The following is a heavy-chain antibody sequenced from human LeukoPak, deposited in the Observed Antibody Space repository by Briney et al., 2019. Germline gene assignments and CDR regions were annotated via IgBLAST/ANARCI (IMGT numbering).Heavy chain of an antibody. J-gene: IGHJ4*02. D-gene: IGHD3-22*01. Sequence: SVKVSCKASGGTFSSYAISWVRQAPGQGLEWMGGIIPIFGTANYAQKFQGRVTITTDESASTAYMELSSLRSEDTAVYYCARGGETTHYYDSSGYLPDYWGQGTLVTVSS. CDR2: IIPIFGTA. CDR1: GGTFSSYA. V-gene: IGHV1-69*05. CDR3: ARGGETTHYYDSSGYLPDY.